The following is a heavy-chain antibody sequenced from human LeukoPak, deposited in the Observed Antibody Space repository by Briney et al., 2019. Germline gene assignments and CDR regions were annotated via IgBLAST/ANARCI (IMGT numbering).Heavy chain of an antibody. V-gene: IGHV3-23*01. CDR1: GFTFSNYA. CDR2: ITSNGDST. CDR3: ANRGVGYKYMDV. Sequence: HPGGSLRLSCAASGFTFSNYAMSWVRQAPGKGLEWISGITSNGDSTYYVDSVKGRFTISRDNPKNTLFLQMNSLRAEDTAVYYCANRGVGYKYMDVWGKGTTVTVSS. J-gene: IGHJ6*03.